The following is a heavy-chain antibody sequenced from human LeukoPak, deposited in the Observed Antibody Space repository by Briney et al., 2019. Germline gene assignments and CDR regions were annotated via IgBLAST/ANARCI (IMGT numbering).Heavy chain of an antibody. Sequence: KPSETLSLTCTVSGGSISSYYWSWIRQPPGKGLEWIGYIYYSGSTNYNPSLKSQVNISVDTSKNQFSLKLSSVTAAVTAVYYCARGRSLDIVVVPDYYYGMDVWGKGTTVTVSS. J-gene: IGHJ6*04. D-gene: IGHD2-2*03. V-gene: IGHV4-59*01. CDR3: ARGRSLDIVVVPDYYYGMDV. CDR2: IYYSGST. CDR1: GGSISSYY.